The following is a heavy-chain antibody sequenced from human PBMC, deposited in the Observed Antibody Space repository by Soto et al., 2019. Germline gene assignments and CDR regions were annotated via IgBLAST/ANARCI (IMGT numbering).Heavy chain of an antibody. V-gene: IGHV3-30*18. J-gene: IGHJ6*02. CDR1: GFIFANYG. CDR3: AKARGANNWANYYGLDV. D-gene: IGHD1-1*01. Sequence: GGSLRLSCAASGFIFANYGMHWVRQAPGKGLEWVALITYEGTNKHYADAVKGRFTISRDNAKNMVSLQMDSLRAEDTAVYYCAKARGANNWANYYGLDVWGQGTTVTVSS. CDR2: ITYEGTNK.